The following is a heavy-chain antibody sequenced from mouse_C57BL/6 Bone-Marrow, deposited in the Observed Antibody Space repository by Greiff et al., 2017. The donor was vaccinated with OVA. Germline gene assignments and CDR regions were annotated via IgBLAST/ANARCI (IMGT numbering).Heavy chain of an antibody. V-gene: IGHV1-4*01. D-gene: IGHD1-1*01. J-gene: IGHJ4*01. CDR1: GYTFTSYT. Sequence: VQLVESGAELARPGASVKMSCKASGYTFTSYTMHWVKQRPGQGLEWIGYINPSSGYTKYNQKFKDKATLTADKSSSTAYMQLSSLTSEDSAVYYCARFTTVVATRYYAMDYWGQGTSVTVSS. CDR3: ARFTTVVATRYYAMDY. CDR2: INPSSGYT.